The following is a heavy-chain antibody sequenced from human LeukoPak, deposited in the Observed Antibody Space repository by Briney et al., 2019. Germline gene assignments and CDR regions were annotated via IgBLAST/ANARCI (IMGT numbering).Heavy chain of an antibody. CDR2: XXXXGGST. J-gene: IGHJ6*02. V-gene: IGHV3-23*01. CDR1: GFTFSSXA. Sequence: XGSXXXXXXASGFTFSSXAXXXVRXAPGXGXXXXXXXXXXGGSTYYADSVKGRFTISRDNSKNTLYLQMNSLRAEDTAVYYCAKRLWFGELLSDYYYGMDVWGQGTTVTVSS. CDR3: AKRLWFGELLSDYYYGMDV. D-gene: IGHD3-10*01.